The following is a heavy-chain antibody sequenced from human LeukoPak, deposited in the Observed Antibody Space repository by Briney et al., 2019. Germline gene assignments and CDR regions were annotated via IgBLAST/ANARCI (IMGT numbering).Heavy chain of an antibody. CDR2: ISSSSSYI. V-gene: IGHV3-21*01. CDR3: GRDFRYYDILTGYYNVPRDY. CDR1: GFTFSSYS. D-gene: IGHD3-9*01. Sequence: GGSLRLSCAASGFTFSSYSMNWVRQAPGKGLEWVSSISSSSSYIYYADSVKGRFTISRDNAKNSLYLQMNSLRAEDTAVYYCGRDFRYYDILTGYYNVPRDYWGQGTLVTVSS. J-gene: IGHJ4*02.